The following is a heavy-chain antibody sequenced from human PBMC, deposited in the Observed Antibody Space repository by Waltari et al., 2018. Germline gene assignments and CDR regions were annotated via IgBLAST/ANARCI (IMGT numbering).Heavy chain of an antibody. CDR2: INPNSGGT. CDR1: GYTFTGYY. V-gene: IGHV1-2*02. Sequence: QVQLVQSGAEVKKPGASVKVSCKASGYTFTGYYMHWVRQAPGQGLEWMGWINPNSGGTNDAQKFQGRVTMTRDTSISTAYMELSRLRSDDTAVYYCARDIVVVPDLTNYYYYGMDVWGQGTTVTVSS. CDR3: ARDIVVVPDLTNYYYYGMDV. J-gene: IGHJ6*02. D-gene: IGHD2-2*01.